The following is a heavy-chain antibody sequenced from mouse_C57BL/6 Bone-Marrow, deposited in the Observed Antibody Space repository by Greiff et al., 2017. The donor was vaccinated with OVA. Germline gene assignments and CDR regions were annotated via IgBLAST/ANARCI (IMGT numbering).Heavy chain of an antibody. D-gene: IGHD2-4*01. V-gene: IGHV1-55*01. CDR3: ARGLRREYAMDY. CDR1: GYTFTSYW. J-gene: IGHJ4*01. Sequence: QVQLQQPGAELVKPGASVKMSCKASGYTFTSYWITWVKQRPGQGLEWIGDIYPGSGSTNYTEKFQSKATLTVDTSSSTAYMQLSSLTSEDSAVYYCARGLRREYAMDYWGQGTSVTVSS. CDR2: IYPGSGST.